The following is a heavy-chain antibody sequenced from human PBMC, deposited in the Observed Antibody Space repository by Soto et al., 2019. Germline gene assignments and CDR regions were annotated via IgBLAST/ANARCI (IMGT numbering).Heavy chain of an antibody. Sequence: ASVKVSCKASGYTFTSYYMHWVRQAPGQGLEWMGIINPSGGSTSYAQKFQGRVTMTRDTSTSTVYMELSGLRSEDTAVYYCAREIGYSYGPAGMDVWGQGTTVTVSS. CDR2: INPSGGST. D-gene: IGHD5-18*01. J-gene: IGHJ6*02. CDR1: GYTFTSYY. CDR3: AREIGYSYGPAGMDV. V-gene: IGHV1-46*01.